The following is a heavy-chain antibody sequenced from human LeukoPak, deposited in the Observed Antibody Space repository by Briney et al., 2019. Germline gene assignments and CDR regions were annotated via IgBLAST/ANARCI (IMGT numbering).Heavy chain of an antibody. Sequence: GGSLRLSCAVSGFTFSTYSMTWVRQAPGKGLEWVSSISSSSRNTYYADSVRGRFTISRDTAKNSLYLQMNSLRAEDTAVYYCSRRDEKRGVFDFWGQGTMVTVSS. V-gene: IGHV3-21*01. CDR2: ISSSSRNT. J-gene: IGHJ3*01. D-gene: IGHD5-24*01. CDR1: GFTFSTYS. CDR3: SRRDEKRGVFDF.